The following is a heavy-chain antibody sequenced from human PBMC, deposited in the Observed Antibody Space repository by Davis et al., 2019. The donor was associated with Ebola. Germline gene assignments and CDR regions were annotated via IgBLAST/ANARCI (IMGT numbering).Heavy chain of an antibody. Sequence: SVKVSCKASGGTFSNYGMSWVRQAPGQGLEWMGGIIPIFDTTNNTQNFQDRVTINADESTSTAYMELSSLRSEDTAVYYCARVPSGYSYGPFDYWGQGTLVTVSS. V-gene: IGHV1-69*13. CDR1: GGTFSNYG. CDR2: IIPIFDTT. D-gene: IGHD5-18*01. CDR3: ARVPSGYSYGPFDY. J-gene: IGHJ4*02.